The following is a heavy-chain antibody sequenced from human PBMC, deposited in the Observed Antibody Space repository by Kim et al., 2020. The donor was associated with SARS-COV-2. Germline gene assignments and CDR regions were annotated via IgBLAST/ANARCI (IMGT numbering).Heavy chain of an antibody. Sequence: SVKVSCKASGGTFSSYAISWVRQAPGQGLEWMGGIIPIFGTANYAQKFQGRVTITADESTSTAYMELSSLRSEDTAVYYCSGDSYSSSSSLEYYFDYWGQGTLVTVSS. CDR1: GGTFSSYA. CDR3: SGDSYSSSSSLEYYFDY. J-gene: IGHJ4*02. CDR2: IIPIFGTA. D-gene: IGHD6-6*01. V-gene: IGHV1-69*13.